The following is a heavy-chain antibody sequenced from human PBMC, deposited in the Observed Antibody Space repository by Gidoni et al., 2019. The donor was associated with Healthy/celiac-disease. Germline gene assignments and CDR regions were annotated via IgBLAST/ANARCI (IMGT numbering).Heavy chain of an antibody. CDR1: GYSFTSYW. CDR2: IYPGDSDT. CDR3: ARGSNSSSWYFRYFQH. D-gene: IGHD6-13*01. J-gene: IGHJ1*01. Sequence: EVQLVQSGAEVKKPGESLKISCKGSGYSFTSYWIGWVRQMPGKGLEWMGIIYPGDSDTRYSPSFQGQVTISADKSISTAYLQWSSLKASDTAMYYCARGSNSSSWYFRYFQHWGQGTLVTVSS. V-gene: IGHV5-51*01.